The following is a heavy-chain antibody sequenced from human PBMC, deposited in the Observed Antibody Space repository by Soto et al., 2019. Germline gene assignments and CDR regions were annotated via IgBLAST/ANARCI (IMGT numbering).Heavy chain of an antibody. CDR2: IWHDGGDK. V-gene: IGHV3-33*01. Sequence: QVQLVESGGGVVQPERSLRLSCAASGFTFSGYGMHWVRQAPGKGLEWVAVIWHDGGDKYYADSVKGRFTISRDNSMNTLYLQTNSVRAEDTAVYYCSRDGFTSWSPSFWCQGTMVTVSS. J-gene: IGHJ3*01. D-gene: IGHD2-2*01. CDR3: SRDGFTSWSPSF. CDR1: GFTFSGYG.